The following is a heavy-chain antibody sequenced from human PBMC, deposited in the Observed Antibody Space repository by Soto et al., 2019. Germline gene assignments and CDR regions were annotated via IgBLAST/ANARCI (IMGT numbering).Heavy chain of an antibody. CDR2: ISAYNGNT. Sequence: QVQLVQSGAEVKKPGASVKVSCKASGYTFTNFVISGVRQAPGQGLEWMGWISAYNGNTNYAQNFQGRVTMTTDTSTSTAYMELRRRRSDDTAVYSRAGGGTPIDYWGQGTLVTVSS. CDR3: AGGGTPIDY. J-gene: IGHJ4*02. V-gene: IGHV1-18*01. D-gene: IGHD3-16*01. CDR1: GYTFTNFV.